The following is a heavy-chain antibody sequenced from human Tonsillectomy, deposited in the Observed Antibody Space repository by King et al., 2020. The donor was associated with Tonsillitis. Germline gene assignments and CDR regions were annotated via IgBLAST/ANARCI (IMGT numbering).Heavy chain of an antibody. CDR2: ISWNGGSV. CDR1: GFTFDDYA. D-gene: IGHD2-15*01. Sequence: VQLVESGGGLVQPGRSLRLSCAASGFTFDDYAMHWVRQAPGKGLEWVSGISWNGGSVGYADSVKGRFTISRDNAKNSLYLQMNSLRAEDTALYYCVFATPVVRYYYGLDVWGQGTTVTVSS. CDR3: VFATPVVRYYYGLDV. V-gene: IGHV3-9*01. J-gene: IGHJ6*02.